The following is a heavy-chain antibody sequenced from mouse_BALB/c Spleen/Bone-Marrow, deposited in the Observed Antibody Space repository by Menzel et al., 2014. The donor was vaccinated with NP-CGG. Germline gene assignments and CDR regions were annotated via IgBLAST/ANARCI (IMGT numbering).Heavy chain of an antibody. CDR1: GFSLTSYG. CDR2: IWAGGST. D-gene: IGHD3-2*02. CDR3: ARDQENYAMDY. Sequence: VMLVESGPGLVAPSQSLSITCTVSGFSLTSYGVHWVRQPPGKGLEWLGVIWAGGSTNYNSALMSRLSISKDNSKSQVFLKMNSLQTDDTAMYYCARDQENYAMDYWGQGTSVTVSS. J-gene: IGHJ4*01. V-gene: IGHV2-9*02.